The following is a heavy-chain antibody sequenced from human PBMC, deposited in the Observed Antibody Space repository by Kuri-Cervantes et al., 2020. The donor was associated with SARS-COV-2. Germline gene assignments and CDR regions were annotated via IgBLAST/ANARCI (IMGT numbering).Heavy chain of an antibody. D-gene: IGHD5-12*01. CDR3: ARGGYDSPIFYYYGMDV. V-gene: IGHV3-48*02. J-gene: IGHJ6*02. CDR1: GFTFSSYS. CDR2: ISTSSSTI. Sequence: GGSLRLSCAASGFTFSSYSVNWVRQAPGKGLEWVSYISTSSSTIYYADSVKGRFTISRDNAKNSLYLQMNSLRDEDTAVYYCARGGYDSPIFYYYGMDVWGQGTTVTVSS.